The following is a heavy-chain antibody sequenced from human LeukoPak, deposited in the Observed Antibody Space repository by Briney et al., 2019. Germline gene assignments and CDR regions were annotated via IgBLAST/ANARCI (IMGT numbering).Heavy chain of an antibody. D-gene: IGHD1-1*01. V-gene: IGHV3-48*03. CDR1: GFTFSSYE. Sequence: GGSLRHSCAASGFTFSSYEMNWVRQAPGKGLEWVSYISGSGSTIYYADSVKGRFTISRDNAKNSLYLQMNSLRAEDTAVYYCARDRNVPVRGKNYYYYGMDVWGQGTTVTVSS. J-gene: IGHJ6*02. CDR2: ISGSGSTI. CDR3: ARDRNVPVRGKNYYYYGMDV.